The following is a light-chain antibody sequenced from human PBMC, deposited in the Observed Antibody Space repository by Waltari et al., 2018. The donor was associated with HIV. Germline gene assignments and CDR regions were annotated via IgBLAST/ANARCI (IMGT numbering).Light chain of an antibody. V-gene: IGLV2-14*01. CDR1: SSDVGVYNA. CDR3: SSYTSSDTVV. Sequence: SALTQPASVSGSPGQSISISCTGTSSDVGVYNAVSWYQQHPAKAPKLVILEVSNRPSGVSNRFSGSKSGNRASLTISGLQAEDEAYYYCSSYTSSDTVVFGGGTKVTVL. J-gene: IGLJ2*01. CDR2: EVS.